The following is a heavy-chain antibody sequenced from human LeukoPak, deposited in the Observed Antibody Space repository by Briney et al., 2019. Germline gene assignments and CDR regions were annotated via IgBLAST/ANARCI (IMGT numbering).Heavy chain of an antibody. J-gene: IGHJ5*02. CDR1: GGSFSGYY. CDR2: INHSGST. Sequence: SETLSLTCAVYGGSFSGYYWSWIRQPPGKGLEWIGEINHSGSTNYNPSLKSRFTISVDTSKNQFSLKLSSVTAADKAVYYCARGSGITMVRGVIINWFDPWGQGTLVTVSS. V-gene: IGHV4-34*01. CDR3: ARGSGITMVRGVIINWFDP. D-gene: IGHD3-10*01.